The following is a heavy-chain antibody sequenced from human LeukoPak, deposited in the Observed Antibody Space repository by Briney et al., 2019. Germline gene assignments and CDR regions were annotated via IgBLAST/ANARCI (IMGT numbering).Heavy chain of an antibody. J-gene: IGHJ5*02. Sequence: GGSLRLSCAASGFTFSSYTMNWVRQAPGKGLEWVSSISSSSSYTYYADAVKGRFTISRGNAKNSLYLQMNSLRAEDTAVYYCARLTAAAENWFDPWGQGTLVTVSS. CDR2: ISSSSSYT. CDR1: GFTFSSYT. V-gene: IGHV3-21*01. D-gene: IGHD6-13*01. CDR3: ARLTAAAENWFDP.